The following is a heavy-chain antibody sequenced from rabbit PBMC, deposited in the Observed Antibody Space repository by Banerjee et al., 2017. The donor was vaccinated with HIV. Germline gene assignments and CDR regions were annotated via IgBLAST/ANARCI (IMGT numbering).Heavy chain of an antibody. CDR1: GSDISSNA. Sequence: QQQLEESGGDLVKPEGSLTLTCKASGSDISSNAMCWVRQAPGKGLELIACIYSSNGDKWYASWVNGRFTISSTSSTTVTLQMTSLTAADTATYFCARDLAGVIGWNFDLWGPGTLVTVS. V-gene: IGHV1S45*01. J-gene: IGHJ4*01. CDR2: IYSSNGDK. CDR3: ARDLAGVIGWNFDL. D-gene: IGHD4-1*01.